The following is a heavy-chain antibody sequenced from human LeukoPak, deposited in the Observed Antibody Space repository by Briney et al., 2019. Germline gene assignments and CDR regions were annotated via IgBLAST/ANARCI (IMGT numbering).Heavy chain of an antibody. D-gene: IGHD2-8*01. J-gene: IGHJ4*02. CDR1: GFTFSSYA. V-gene: IGHV3-30-3*01. CDR3: ASDIVLMPKGGY. CDR2: ISYDGSNK. Sequence: GGSLRLSCAASGFTFSSYAMHWVRQAPGKGLEWVAVISYDGSNKYYADSVKGRFTISRDNSKNTLYLQMNSLRAEDTAVYYCASDIVLMPKGGYWGQGTLVTVSS.